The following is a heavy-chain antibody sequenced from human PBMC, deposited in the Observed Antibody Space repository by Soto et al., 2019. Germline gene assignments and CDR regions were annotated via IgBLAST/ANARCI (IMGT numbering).Heavy chain of an antibody. CDR1: GFTFSSYA. V-gene: IGHV3-30-3*01. Sequence: QVQLVESGGGVVQPGRSLRLSCAASGFTFSSYAMHWARQAPGKGLEWVAVISYDGSNKYYADSVKGRFTISRDNSKNTLYLQMNSLRAEDTAVYYCARDAGYCTNGVCYGIDYWGQGTLVTVSS. CDR2: ISYDGSNK. D-gene: IGHD2-8*01. CDR3: ARDAGYCTNGVCYGIDY. J-gene: IGHJ4*02.